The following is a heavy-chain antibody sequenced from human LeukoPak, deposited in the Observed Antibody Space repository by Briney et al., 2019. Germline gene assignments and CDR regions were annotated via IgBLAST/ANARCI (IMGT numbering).Heavy chain of an antibody. J-gene: IGHJ4*02. D-gene: IGHD3-16*01. V-gene: IGHV3-48*03. CDR1: GFIFSIYE. CDR3: VSAYGGLLDY. CDR2: VSANGDTI. Sequence: GGSLRLSCGASGFIFSIYEMNWVRQAPGKGLEWISYVSANGDTIYHADSARGRFTISRDNAKNSLYLQMNSLRAEDTALYYCVSAYGGLLDYWGQGTLVTVSS.